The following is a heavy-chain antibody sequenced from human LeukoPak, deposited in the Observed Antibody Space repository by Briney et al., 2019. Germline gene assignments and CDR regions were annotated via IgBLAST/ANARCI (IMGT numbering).Heavy chain of an antibody. Sequence: PGGSLRLSCAASGFVFDSSAMHWVRQVPGKALEWLAEISGSGDSLTYADFVRGRIIISRDNTKNSLFLQMNSLRPEDTAFYHCAKEGSVCTDGICRYFDYWGPGTLVTVSS. V-gene: IGHV3-9*01. CDR3: AKEGSVCTDGICRYFDY. D-gene: IGHD2-8*01. J-gene: IGHJ4*02. CDR2: ISGSGDSL. CDR1: GFVFDSSA.